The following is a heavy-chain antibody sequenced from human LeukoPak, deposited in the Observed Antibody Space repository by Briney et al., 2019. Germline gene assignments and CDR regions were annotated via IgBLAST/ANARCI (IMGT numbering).Heavy chain of an antibody. Sequence: ASVKVSCKASGGTFSSYAISWVRRAPGQGLEWMGGIIPIFGTANYAQKFQGRVTITADKSTSTAYMELSSLRSEDTAVYYCARDRGSYGLGRMDVWGKGTTVTVSS. V-gene: IGHV1-69*06. J-gene: IGHJ6*04. CDR1: GGTFSSYA. CDR3: ARDRGSYGLGRMDV. CDR2: IIPIFGTA. D-gene: IGHD5-18*01.